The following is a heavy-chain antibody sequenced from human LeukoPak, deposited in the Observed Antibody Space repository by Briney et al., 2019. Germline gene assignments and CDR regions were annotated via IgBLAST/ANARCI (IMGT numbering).Heavy chain of an antibody. Sequence: ASVKVSCKVSGYTLTELSMHWVRQAPGKGLEWMGGFDPEYGETIYAQKFQGRVTITADKSTSTAYMELSSLRSEDTAVYYCARVPYRIVGATSPTGAFDIWGQGTMVTVSS. V-gene: IGHV1-24*01. CDR1: GYTLTELS. CDR2: FDPEYGET. D-gene: IGHD1-26*01. J-gene: IGHJ3*02. CDR3: ARVPYRIVGATSPTGAFDI.